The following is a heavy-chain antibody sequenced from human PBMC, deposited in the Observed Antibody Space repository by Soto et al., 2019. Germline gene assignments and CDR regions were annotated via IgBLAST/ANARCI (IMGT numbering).Heavy chain of an antibody. D-gene: IGHD5-18*01. CDR1: GFTFSSYA. CDR2: VSGGGVST. V-gene: IGHV3-23*01. CDR3: AKMPSASYGYNYGMDV. Sequence: EVQLLDSGGGLVQPGGSLRLSCTASGFTFSSYAMSWVRQVPGKGLEWVSTVSGGGVSTYYADSVKGRFTISRDNSKHTLYLQMSSLRAEDTALYYCAKMPSASYGYNYGMDVWGQGTTVTVSS. J-gene: IGHJ6*02.